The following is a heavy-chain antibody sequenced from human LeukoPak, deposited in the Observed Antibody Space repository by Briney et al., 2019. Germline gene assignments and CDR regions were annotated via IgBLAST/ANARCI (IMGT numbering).Heavy chain of an antibody. CDR1: GFTFSSYW. D-gene: IGHD6-19*01. CDR2: INSDGSST. V-gene: IGHV3-74*01. J-gene: IGHJ3*02. CDR3: ARRGGSSGWGDFDI. Sequence: GGSLRLSCAASGFTFSSYWMHWVRQAPGKGLVWVSRINSDGSSTSYADSVKGRFTISRDNAKNTLYLQMNSLRAEDTAVYYCARRGGSSGWGDFDIWGQGTMVTVSS.